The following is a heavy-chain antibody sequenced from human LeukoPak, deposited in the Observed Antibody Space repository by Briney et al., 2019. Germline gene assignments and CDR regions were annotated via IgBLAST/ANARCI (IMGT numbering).Heavy chain of an antibody. CDR1: GGTFSSYT. V-gene: IGHV1-69*02. J-gene: IGHJ4*02. CDR3: ARAPTGDPLLDY. Sequence: SVKVSCKASGGTFSSYTISWVRQAPGQGLEWMGRIIPILGIANYAQKFQGRVTITADNSTSTAYMELSSLRSEDTAVYYCARAPTGDPLLDYWGQGTLVTVSS. CDR2: IIPILGIA.